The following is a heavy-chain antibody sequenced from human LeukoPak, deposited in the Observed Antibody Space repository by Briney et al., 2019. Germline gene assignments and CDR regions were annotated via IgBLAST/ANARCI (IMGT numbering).Heavy chain of an antibody. D-gene: IGHD3-16*02. J-gene: IGHJ4*02. CDR3: ARQYYDYVWGSYRYFYFDY. V-gene: IGHV1-69*13. CDR1: GGTFSSYA. Sequence: SVKVSCKASGGTFSSYAISWVRQAPGQGLEWMGGITPIFGTANYAQKFQGRVTITADESTSTAYMELSSLRSEDTAVYYCARQYYDYVWGSYRYFYFDYWGQGTLVTVSS. CDR2: ITPIFGTA.